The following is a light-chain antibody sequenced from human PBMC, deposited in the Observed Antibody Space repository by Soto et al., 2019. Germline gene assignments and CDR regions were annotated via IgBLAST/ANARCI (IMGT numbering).Light chain of an antibody. CDR3: QQYGISVT. CDR2: GAS. Sequence: DIVLTQSPGTLSLSPGERATLSCRASQSVSSTHLAWYQQKPGQAPRLFIYGASSRATGIPDRFSGSGSGTDFTLTISRLQPEDFAGYYCQQYGISVTFGGGTKVEIK. V-gene: IGKV3-20*01. CDR1: QSVSSTH. J-gene: IGKJ4*01.